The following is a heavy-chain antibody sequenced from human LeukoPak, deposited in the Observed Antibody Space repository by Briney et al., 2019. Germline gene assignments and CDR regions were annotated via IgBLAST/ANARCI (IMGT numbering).Heavy chain of an antibody. CDR1: GYSFTSYW. D-gene: IGHD6-13*01. CDR2: IYPGDSDT. CDR3: AKLGAYSSSWYGFFDY. Sequence: GESLKISCKGSGYSFTSYWIGWVRQMPGKGLEWMGIIYPGDSDTRYSPSVQGQVTISADKSITTAYLQRSSLQASDTAMYYCAKLGAYSSSWYGFFDYWGQGTLVAVSS. V-gene: IGHV5-51*01. J-gene: IGHJ4*02.